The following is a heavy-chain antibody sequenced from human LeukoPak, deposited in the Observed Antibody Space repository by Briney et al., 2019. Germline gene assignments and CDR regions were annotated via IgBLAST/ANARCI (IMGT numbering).Heavy chain of an antibody. D-gene: IGHD3-3*01. CDR3: ARVYGSPGEIFGVVIDPPTDY. Sequence: VSVKVSCKASGYTFTGYYMHWVRQAPGQGLEWMGWINPNSGGTNYAQKFQGRVTMTRDTSTSTVYMELSSLRSEDAAVYYCARVYGSPGEIFGVVIDPPTDYWGQGTLVTVSS. CDR1: GYTFTGYY. CDR2: INPNSGGT. V-gene: IGHV1-2*02. J-gene: IGHJ4*02.